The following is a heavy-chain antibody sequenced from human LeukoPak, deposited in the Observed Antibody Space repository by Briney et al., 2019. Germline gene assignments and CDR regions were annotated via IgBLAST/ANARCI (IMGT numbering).Heavy chain of an antibody. J-gene: IGHJ5*02. CDR1: GFTFSSYA. D-gene: IGHD3-10*01. CDR3: AKDMVRGVIIGWFDP. CDR2: ISGSGGST. Sequence: GGSLRLSCAVSGFTFSSYAMSWVRQAPGKGLEWVSAISGSGGSTYYADSVKGRFTISRDNSKNTLYLQMNSLRAEDTAVYYCAKDMVRGVIIGWFDPWGQGTLVTVSS. V-gene: IGHV3-23*01.